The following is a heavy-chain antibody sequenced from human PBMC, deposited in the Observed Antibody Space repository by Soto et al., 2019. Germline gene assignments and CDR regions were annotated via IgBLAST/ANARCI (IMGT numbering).Heavy chain of an antibody. CDR2: IWYDGSNK. CDR1: GFTFSSYG. D-gene: IGHD3-22*01. Sequence: QVQLVESGGGVVQPGRSLRLSCAASGFTFSSYGMHWVRQAPGKGLEWVAVIWYDGSNKYYADSVKGRFTISRDNSKNTLYLKMNSLRAEDTAVYYCARDVGTYYYDSSGYYPDYWGQGTLVTVSS. CDR3: ARDVGTYYYDSSGYYPDY. J-gene: IGHJ4*02. V-gene: IGHV3-33*01.